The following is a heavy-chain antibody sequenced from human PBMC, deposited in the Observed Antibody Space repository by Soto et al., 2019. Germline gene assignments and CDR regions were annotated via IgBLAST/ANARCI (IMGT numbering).Heavy chain of an antibody. CDR3: ARDRGSSGWYLSYYYYGMDV. CDR1: GGSISSGGYY. CDR2: IYYSGST. D-gene: IGHD6-19*01. J-gene: IGHJ6*02. V-gene: IGHV4-31*03. Sequence: PSETLSLTCTVSGGSISSGGYYWSWIRQHPGKGLEWIGYIYYSGSTYYNPSLKSRVTISVDTSKTQSSLKLSSVTAADTAVYYCARDRGSSGWYLSYYYYGMDVWAKGPRSPSP.